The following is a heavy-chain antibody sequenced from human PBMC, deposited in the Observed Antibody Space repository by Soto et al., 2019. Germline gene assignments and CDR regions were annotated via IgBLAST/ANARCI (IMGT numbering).Heavy chain of an antibody. CDR3: ARSPPGIAAAGYYYHYGMAV. Sequence: GASVKVSWKASGYTFTSYGISWVRQAPGQGLEWMGWISAYNGNTNYAQKLQGRVTMTTDTSTSTAYMELRSLRSDDTAVYYCARSPPGIAAAGYYYHYGMAVWGQGTTVTVSS. CDR2: ISAYNGNT. V-gene: IGHV1-18*01. CDR1: GYTFTSYG. J-gene: IGHJ6*02. D-gene: IGHD6-13*01.